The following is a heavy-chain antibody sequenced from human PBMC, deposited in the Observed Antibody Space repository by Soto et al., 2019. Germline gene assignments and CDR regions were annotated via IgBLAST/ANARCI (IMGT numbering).Heavy chain of an antibody. CDR2: INHSGST. CDR1: GGSFSGYY. Sequence: PSETLSLTCAVYGGSFSGYYWNWIRQPPGKGLEWIGEINHSGSTNYNPSLKSRVTISVDTSKNQFSLKLSSVTAADTAVYYCARAPLLLRYFDWLPGPVDYWGQGTLVTVSS. J-gene: IGHJ4*02. CDR3: ARAPLLLRYFDWLPGPVDY. V-gene: IGHV4-34*01. D-gene: IGHD3-9*01.